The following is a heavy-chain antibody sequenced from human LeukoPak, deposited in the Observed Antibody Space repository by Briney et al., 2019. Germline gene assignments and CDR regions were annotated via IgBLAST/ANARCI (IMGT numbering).Heavy chain of an antibody. CDR2: VNHSGST. Sequence: SETLSLTCAVYGGSFSGYYWSWIRQPPGKGLAWIGEVNHSGSTNYNPSLKSRVTISVDTSKNQFSLKLSSVTAADTAVYYCARDGWLRFFDYWGQGTLVTVSS. J-gene: IGHJ4*02. D-gene: IGHD5-12*01. CDR3: ARDGWLRFFDY. V-gene: IGHV4-34*01. CDR1: GGSFSGYY.